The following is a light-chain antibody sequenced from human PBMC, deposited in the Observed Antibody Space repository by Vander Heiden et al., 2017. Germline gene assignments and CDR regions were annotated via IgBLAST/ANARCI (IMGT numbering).Light chain of an antibody. J-gene: IGKJ4*01. Sequence: IVMTQSPDSLAVSLSERATINCKSSQSVLLSSNNKNYLAWYQQKPGQPPKLLIYWASTRQSGVPDRFSGSGSGTDFTLTISSLQAEDVAVYYCQQYYDSPLTFGGGTKVEIK. CDR2: WAS. CDR1: QSVLLSSNNKNY. V-gene: IGKV4-1*01. CDR3: QQYYDSPLT.